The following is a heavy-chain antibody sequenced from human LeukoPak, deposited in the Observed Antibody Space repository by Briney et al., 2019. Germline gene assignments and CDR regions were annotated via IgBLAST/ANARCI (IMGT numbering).Heavy chain of an antibody. CDR1: GFTFSSYW. CDR3: ARGGSPPEALGDAFDI. V-gene: IGHV3-74*01. Sequence: GGSLRLSCAASGFTFSSYWMQWVRQAPGKGLVWVSRIKSDWTTTNYADSVRGRFTIARDNAKNTLYLRMNSLRAEDTAVYYCARGGSPPEALGDAFDIWGQGTMVTVSS. D-gene: IGHD1-26*01. J-gene: IGHJ3*02. CDR2: IKSDWTTT.